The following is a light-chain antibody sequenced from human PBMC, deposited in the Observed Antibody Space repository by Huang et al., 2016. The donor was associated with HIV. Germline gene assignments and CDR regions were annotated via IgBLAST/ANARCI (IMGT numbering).Light chain of an antibody. J-gene: IGKJ1*01. CDR2: DAS. Sequence: EIVMTQSPATLSVSPGEGATLSCRASQNITRLAWYQHKPGQAPRLLIYDASSRATGVPARFSGGGSGTDFTLTVSSLQSDDFALYYCQQYDDWPPWTFGQGTQVDMK. CDR1: QNITR. V-gene: IGKV3-15*01. CDR3: QQYDDWPPWT.